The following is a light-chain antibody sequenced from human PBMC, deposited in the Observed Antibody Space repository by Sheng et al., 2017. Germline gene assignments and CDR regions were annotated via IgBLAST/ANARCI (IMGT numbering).Light chain of an antibody. V-gene: IGKV1-12*01. J-gene: IGKJ2*01. Sequence: DIQMTQSPSFVSASVGDRVTISCRASQGISSWLAWYQKKPGRAPRLLIYAASNLQSGVPSRFSGSGSGTDFTLTINSLQPEDFATYFCQQGISFPHTFGQGTTLEI. CDR3: QQGISFPHT. CDR2: AAS. CDR1: QGISSW.